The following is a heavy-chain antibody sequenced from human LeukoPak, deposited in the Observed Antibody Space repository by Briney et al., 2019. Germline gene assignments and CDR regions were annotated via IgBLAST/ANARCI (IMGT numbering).Heavy chain of an antibody. Sequence: PGGSLRLSCAASGFTFSSYAMTWVRQAPGKGLEWVSVISGRSGSTYFADSVKGRFTISRDNSKNTLYLQMNGLRVEDTAVYYCAKADTIPRHPEYFYYALDVWGQGTTVTVSS. D-gene: IGHD3-10*01. CDR2: ISGRSGST. CDR3: AKADTIPRHPEYFYYALDV. CDR1: GFTFSSYA. J-gene: IGHJ6*02. V-gene: IGHV3-23*01.